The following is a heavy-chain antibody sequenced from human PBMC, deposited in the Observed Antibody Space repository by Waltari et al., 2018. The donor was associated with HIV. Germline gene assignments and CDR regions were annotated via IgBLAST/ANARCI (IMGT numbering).Heavy chain of an antibody. V-gene: IGHV3-53*02. CDR2: IYSVGTR. J-gene: IGHJ6*02. Sequence: EVQLVETGGGLIQPGGSLRLSCVASVFTVSSSQMSWFRQAPGKGPEWVSVIYSVGTRYYTDSVKGRFTISRDESKNTVNLQLNSLRAEDTAVYYCGRMMVRGVIMTGVDVWGQGP. CDR3: GRMMVRGVIMTGVDV. CDR1: VFTVSSSQ. D-gene: IGHD3-10*01.